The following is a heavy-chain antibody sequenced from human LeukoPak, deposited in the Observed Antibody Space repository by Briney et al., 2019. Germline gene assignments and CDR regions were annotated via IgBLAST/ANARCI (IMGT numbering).Heavy chain of an antibody. V-gene: IGHV3-23*01. J-gene: IGHJ6*02. CDR1: GFTFSSYA. D-gene: IGHD2-15*01. CDR3: AKPRDCSGGSCYSLAIYYYYGMDV. Sequence: GGSLRLSCAASGFTFSSYAMSWVRQAPGKGLEWVSAISGSGGSTYYADSVKGRFTISRDNSKNTLYLQMNSLRAEDTAVYYCAKPRDCSGGSCYSLAIYYYYGMDVWGQGATVTVSS. CDR2: ISGSGGST.